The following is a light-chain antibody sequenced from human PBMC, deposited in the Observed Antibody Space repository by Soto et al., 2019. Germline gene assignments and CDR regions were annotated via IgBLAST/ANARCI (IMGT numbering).Light chain of an antibody. J-gene: IGKJ5*01. CDR2: DAS. CDR3: QQRSKWIT. V-gene: IGKV3-11*01. CDR1: QSFDRF. Sequence: EIVLTQSPDTLSLSPGERATLSFRASQSFDRFLAWYQQKPGQAPRLVIYDASNRATGIPARFSGSGSGTDFTLTISSLEPEDFAVYYCQQRSKWITFGQGTRLEIK.